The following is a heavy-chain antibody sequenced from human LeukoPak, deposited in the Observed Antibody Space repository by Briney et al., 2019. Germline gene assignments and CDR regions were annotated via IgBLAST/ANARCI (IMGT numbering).Heavy chain of an antibody. V-gene: IGHV4-38-2*02. CDR2: IYPTGST. Sequence: PSETLSLTCTVSGYSTSSGYYWCWIRQPPGKGLEWIGNIYPTGSTYYNPSLKSRVTISVDTSNNQFSLKLSSVTAADTAVYYCARGRVYYGSGSYSGTSYYYMDVWGKGTTVTISS. D-gene: IGHD3-10*01. CDR1: GYSTSSGYY. J-gene: IGHJ6*03. CDR3: ARGRVYYGSGSYSGTSYYYMDV.